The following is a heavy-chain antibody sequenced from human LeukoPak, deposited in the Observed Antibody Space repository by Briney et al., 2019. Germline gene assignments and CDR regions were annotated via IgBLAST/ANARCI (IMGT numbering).Heavy chain of an antibody. D-gene: IGHD2-21*02. CDR3: ARTSDSNWFDP. V-gene: IGHV4-30-4*01. J-gene: IGHJ5*02. Sequence: NPSQTQSLTCTVSGGSISSGDYYWSWIRQPPGKGLEWIGYIYYSGSTYYNPSLKSRVTISVDTSKNQFSLKLSSVTAADTAVYYCARTSDSNWFDPWGQGTLVTVSS. CDR1: GGSISSGDYY. CDR2: IYYSGST.